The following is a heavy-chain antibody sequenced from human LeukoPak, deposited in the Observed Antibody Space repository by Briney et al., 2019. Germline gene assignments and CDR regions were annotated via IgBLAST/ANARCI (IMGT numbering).Heavy chain of an antibody. V-gene: IGHV3-21*01. J-gene: IGHJ4*02. CDR3: ARDPLPDADY. Sequence: GGSLRLSCAASGFIFSNYSMNWVRQAPGKGLEWVSSISSSSSYIYYADSVKGRFTISRDNAKNSLYLQMNSLRAEDTAVYYCARDPLPDADYWGQGTLVTVSS. CDR1: GFIFSNYS. CDR2: ISSSSSYI.